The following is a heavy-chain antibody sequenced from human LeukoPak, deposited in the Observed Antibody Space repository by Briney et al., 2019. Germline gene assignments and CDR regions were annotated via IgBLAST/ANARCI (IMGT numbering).Heavy chain of an antibody. D-gene: IGHD4-23*01. V-gene: IGHV5-51*01. CDR2: IYPGDSDT. Sequence: GESPKISCKDSGYSFTNYWIGWVRQMPGQGLEWMGIIYPGDSDTKYSPSFQGQVTISADKSINTAYLQWSGLKASDTAMYYCARLYGGNSEDYWGQGTLVTVSS. J-gene: IGHJ4*02. CDR1: GYSFTNYW. CDR3: ARLYGGNSEDY.